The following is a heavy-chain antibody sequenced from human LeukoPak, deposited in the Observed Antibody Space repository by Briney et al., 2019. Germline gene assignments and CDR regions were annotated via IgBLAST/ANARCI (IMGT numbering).Heavy chain of an antibody. CDR1: GYTFTGYY. Sequence: ASVKVSCKASGYTFTGYYVHWVRQAPGQGLEWMGWINPNSGGTNYAQKFQGRVTMTRDTSISTAYMELSRLRSDDTAVYYCASEYCSSTSCYQSFDYWGQGTLVTVSS. V-gene: IGHV1-2*02. CDR2: INPNSGGT. J-gene: IGHJ4*02. CDR3: ASEYCSSTSCYQSFDY. D-gene: IGHD2-2*01.